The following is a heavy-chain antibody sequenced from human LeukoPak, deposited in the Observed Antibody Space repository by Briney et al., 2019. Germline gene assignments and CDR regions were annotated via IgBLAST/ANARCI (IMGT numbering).Heavy chain of an antibody. J-gene: IGHJ6*02. Sequence: ASVKVSCKASGYTFTSYGISWVRQAPGQGLEWTGWISAYNGNTNYAQKLQGRVTMTTDTSTSTAYMELRSLRSDDTAVYYCARDHPQPSYYYYYGMDVWGQGTTVTVSS. CDR3: ARDHPQPSYYYYYGMDV. CDR2: ISAYNGNT. V-gene: IGHV1-18*01. CDR1: GYTFTSYG.